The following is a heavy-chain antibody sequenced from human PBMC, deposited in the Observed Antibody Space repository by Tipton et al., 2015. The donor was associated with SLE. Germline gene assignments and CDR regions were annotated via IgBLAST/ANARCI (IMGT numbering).Heavy chain of an antibody. CDR3: ASFIAVADAFDI. V-gene: IGHV4-39*07. CDR2: IYYSGST. CDR1: GGSISSGSYY. Sequence: TLSLTCTVSGGSISSGSYYWGWIRQPPGKGLEWIGSIYYSGSTYYNPSLKSRVTLSVDTSKNQFSLKLSSATAADTAVYYCASFIAVADAFDIWGQGTMVTVSS. D-gene: IGHD6-19*01. J-gene: IGHJ3*02.